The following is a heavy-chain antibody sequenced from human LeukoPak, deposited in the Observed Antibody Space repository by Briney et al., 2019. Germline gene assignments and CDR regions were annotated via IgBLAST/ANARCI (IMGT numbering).Heavy chain of an antibody. CDR1: GFTFDDYT. D-gene: IGHD3-22*01. CDR2: ISWDGGST. Sequence: GGSLRLSCAASGFTFDDYTMHWVRQAPGKGLEWVSLISWDGGSTYYADSVKGRFTISRDNSKNSLYLQMNSLRAEDTAVYYCARDRFGSGYHDYWGQGTLVTVSS. V-gene: IGHV3-43*01. CDR3: ARDRFGSGYHDY. J-gene: IGHJ4*02.